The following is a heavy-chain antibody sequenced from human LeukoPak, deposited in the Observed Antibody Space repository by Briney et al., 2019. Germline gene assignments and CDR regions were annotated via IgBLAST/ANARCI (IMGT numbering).Heavy chain of an antibody. CDR2: TYHSGST. V-gene: IGHV4-4*02. CDR3: ARADFWSGYYTATY. J-gene: IGHJ4*02. D-gene: IGHD3-3*01. Sequence: SGTLSLTCAVSGGSFNSDDWWNWVRQSPGKGLEWIGETYHSGSTNYNPSLKSRVTISVDTSKNQFSLKLSSVTAADTAVYYCARADFWSGYYTATYWGQGTLVTVSS. CDR1: GGSFNSDDW.